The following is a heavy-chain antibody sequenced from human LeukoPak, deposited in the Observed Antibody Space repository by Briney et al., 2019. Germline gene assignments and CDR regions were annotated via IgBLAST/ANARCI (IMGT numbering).Heavy chain of an antibody. CDR1: GGSISSYY. J-gene: IGHJ4*02. V-gene: IGHV4-59*08. CDR2: IYYSGST. D-gene: IGHD6-19*01. Sequence: SETLSLTCTVSGGSISSYYWSWIRQPPGKGLEWIGYIYYSGSTNYNLSLKSRVTISVDTSKNQFSLKLRSVTAAAPAVYYCASGRAGYSSGWDNFDYWGQGTLVTVSS. CDR3: ASGRAGYSSGWDNFDY.